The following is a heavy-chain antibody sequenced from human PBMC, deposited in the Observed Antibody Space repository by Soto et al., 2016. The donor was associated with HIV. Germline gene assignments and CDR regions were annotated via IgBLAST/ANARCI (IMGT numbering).Heavy chain of an antibody. CDR2: INQSGTI. J-gene: IGHJ5*02. CDR3: ARGPGRWVSGLVSQLFSDFRGGPKGNP. CDR1: GGSFSGNY. Sequence: QVQLQQWGAGLLKPSETLSLTCAVYGGSFSGNYWSWIRQAPGKGLEWIGEINQSGTINYGPSLEGRVIISTDKSKNQFYPKSEFCDRADMGTYYCARGPGRWVSGLVSQLFSDFRGGPKGNPW. D-gene: IGHD3-16*01. V-gene: IGHV4-34*01.